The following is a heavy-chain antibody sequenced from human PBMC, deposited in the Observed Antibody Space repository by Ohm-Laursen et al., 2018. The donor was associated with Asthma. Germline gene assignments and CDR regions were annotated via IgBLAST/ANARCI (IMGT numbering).Heavy chain of an antibody. J-gene: IGHJ4*02. Sequence: SLRLSCSASGFTFSSYAMSWVRQAPGMGLEWVSAISNSGGSTSYADPVKGRFTISRDNSKNTLYLQMNTLRAEDTAVYHCAKVQYYYDSSGYYPPGYFDYWGQGTLVTVSS. D-gene: IGHD3-22*01. CDR1: GFTFSSYA. V-gene: IGHV3-23*01. CDR2: ISNSGGST. CDR3: AKVQYYYDSSGYYPPGYFDY.